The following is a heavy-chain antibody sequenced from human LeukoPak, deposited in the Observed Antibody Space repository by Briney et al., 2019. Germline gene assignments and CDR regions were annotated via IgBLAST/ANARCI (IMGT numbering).Heavy chain of an antibody. CDR1: GGSISSSNW. Sequence: SETLSLTCAVSGGSISSSNWWSWVRQPPGKGLEWIGEIYHSGSTNYNPSLKSRVTISVDKSKNQFSLKLSSVTAADTAVYYCARAPEYCSGGSCYGTNGHFDYWGQGTLVTVSS. CDR2: IYHSGST. V-gene: IGHV4-4*02. CDR3: ARAPEYCSGGSCYGTNGHFDY. D-gene: IGHD2-15*01. J-gene: IGHJ4*02.